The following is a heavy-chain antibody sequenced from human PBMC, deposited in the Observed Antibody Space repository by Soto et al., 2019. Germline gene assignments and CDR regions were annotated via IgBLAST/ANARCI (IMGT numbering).Heavy chain of an antibody. CDR1: GYTFNKYV. CDR2: TNGANGDT. D-gene: IGHD3-16*01. Sequence: ASVKVSCKSSGYTFNKYVIHWLCKDPGQRLEWMGWTNGANGDTKYSQKFQGRVTITRDTSASTAYMELSSLRSEDTAVYYCARVIGGLYCFDYWGQGTLVTVSS. J-gene: IGHJ4*02. V-gene: IGHV1-3*01. CDR3: ARVIGGLYCFDY.